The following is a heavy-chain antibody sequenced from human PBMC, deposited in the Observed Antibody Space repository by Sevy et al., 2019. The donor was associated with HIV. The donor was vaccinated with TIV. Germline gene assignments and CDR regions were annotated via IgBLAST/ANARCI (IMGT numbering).Heavy chain of an antibody. J-gene: IGHJ4*02. CDR3: ASVRYYDNGGTLAY. D-gene: IGHD3-22*01. CDR2: INPNNGGT. V-gene: IGHV1-2*02. CDR1: GYTFTGYY. Sequence: ASVKVSCKASGYTFTGYYMHWVRQAAGQGLEWMGWINPNNGGTNYPQKFQGRVTMTRDTSISTTYMELSRLRSDDTAVYYCASVRYYDNGGTLAYWGQGTLVTVSS.